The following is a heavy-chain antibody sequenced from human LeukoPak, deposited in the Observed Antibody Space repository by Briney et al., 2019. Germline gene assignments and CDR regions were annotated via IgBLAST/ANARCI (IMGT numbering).Heavy chain of an antibody. CDR3: AAPPRSGYHAFDI. CDR1: GFTFSDYY. D-gene: IGHD5-12*01. Sequence: GGSLRLSCAASGFTFSDYYMSWIRQAPGKGLEWVSYISSSGSTIYYADSVKGRFTISRDNAKNSLYLQMNSLRAEDTAVYYCAAPPRSGYHAFDIWGQGTMVTVSS. CDR2: ISSSGSTI. J-gene: IGHJ3*02. V-gene: IGHV3-11*01.